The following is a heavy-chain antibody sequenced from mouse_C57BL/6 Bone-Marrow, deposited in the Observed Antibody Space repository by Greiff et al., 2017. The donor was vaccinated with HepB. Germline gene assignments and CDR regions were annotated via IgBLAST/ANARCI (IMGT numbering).Heavy chain of an antibody. CDR1: GYAFSSSW. CDR2: IYPGDGDT. Sequence: CKASGYAFSSSWMNWVKQRPGKGLEWIGRIYPGDGDTNYNGKFKGKATLTADKSSSTAFMQLSSLTSEDSAVYFCARAYYFDYWGQGTTLTVSS. J-gene: IGHJ2*01. CDR3: ARAYYFDY. V-gene: IGHV1-82*01.